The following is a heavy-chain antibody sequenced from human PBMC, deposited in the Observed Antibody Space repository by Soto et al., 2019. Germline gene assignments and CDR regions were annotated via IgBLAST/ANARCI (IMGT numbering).Heavy chain of an antibody. Sequence: GGSLRLSCAASGFTFDDYDMTWVRQAPGKGLEWVSGISRSGGTIRYADSVKGRFTISRDNAKTSLYLQMNSLRAEDTALYYCARTPITSGSYHFDFWGQGTLVTVSS. CDR3: ARTPITSGSYHFDF. CDR2: ISRSGGTI. CDR1: GFTFDDYD. V-gene: IGHV3-11*01. D-gene: IGHD3-10*01. J-gene: IGHJ4*02.